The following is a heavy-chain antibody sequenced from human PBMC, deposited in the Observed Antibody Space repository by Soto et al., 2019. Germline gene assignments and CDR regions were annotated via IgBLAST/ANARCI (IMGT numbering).Heavy chain of an antibody. CDR1: GFTFSNAW. Sequence: TGGSLRLSCAASGFTFSNAWMNWVRQAPGKGLEWVGRIKSKTDGGTTDYAASVKGRFTISRDDSKSIAYLQMNSLKTEDTAVYYCTRVLTMIVVVSLHGMDVWGQGTTVTVSS. CDR3: TRVLTMIVVVSLHGMDV. D-gene: IGHD3-22*01. V-gene: IGHV3-15*07. CDR2: IKSKTDGGTT. J-gene: IGHJ6*02.